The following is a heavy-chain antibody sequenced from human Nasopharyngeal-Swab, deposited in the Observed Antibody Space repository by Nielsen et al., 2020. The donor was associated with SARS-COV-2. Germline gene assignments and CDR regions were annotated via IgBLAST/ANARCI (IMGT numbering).Heavy chain of an antibody. V-gene: IGHV3-21*01. CDR1: GFTFSSYS. J-gene: IGHJ4*02. CDR2: ISSSSSYI. Sequence: GGSLRLSRAASGFTFSSYSMNWVRQAPGKGLEWVSSISSSSSYIYYADSVKGRFTISRDNAKNSLYLQMNSLRAEDTAVYYCAKDLHLTSDYIHYASFDYWGQGTLVTVSS. D-gene: IGHD4-11*01. CDR3: AKDLHLTSDYIHYASFDY.